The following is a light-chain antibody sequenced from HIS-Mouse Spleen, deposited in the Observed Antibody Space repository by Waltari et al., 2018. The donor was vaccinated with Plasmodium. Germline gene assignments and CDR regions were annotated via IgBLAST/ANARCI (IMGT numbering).Light chain of an antibody. CDR2: RDS. J-gene: IGLJ2*01. CDR3: QVWDSSTVV. CDR1: NIGSQN. Sequence: SYELTQPLPVSVALGPTARINCAGNNIGSQNAHWYQQKPGQDPLLVIYRDSNRPSGIPERFSGSNSGNTATLTISRAQAGDEADYYCQVWDSSTVVFGGGTKLTVL. V-gene: IGLV3-9*01.